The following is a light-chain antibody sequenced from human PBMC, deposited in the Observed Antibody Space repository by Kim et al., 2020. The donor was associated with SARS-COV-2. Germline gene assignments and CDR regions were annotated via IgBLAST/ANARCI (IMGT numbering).Light chain of an antibody. V-gene: IGLV3-19*01. Sequence: SSELTQYPAVSVALGQTVRITCQGDSLRSYYATWYQQKPGQAPILVIYGKNNRPSGIPDRFSGSSSGNTASLTITGTQAGDEADYYCNSRDSNDNVVFGGGTQLTV. J-gene: IGLJ2*01. CDR1: SLRSYY. CDR2: GKN. CDR3: NSRDSNDNVV.